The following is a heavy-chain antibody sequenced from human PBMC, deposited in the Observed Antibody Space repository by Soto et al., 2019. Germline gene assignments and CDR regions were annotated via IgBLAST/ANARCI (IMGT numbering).Heavy chain of an antibody. CDR2: IKQDGSEK. V-gene: IGHV3-7*03. D-gene: IGHD2-21*01. Sequence: PGGSLRLSCVASGLIFSNYWMSWVRQAPGKGLEWVAKIKQDGSEKYYVNSVKGRFTISRDNAKNSLFLQMNSLRADDTDVYDCARDFTDYVFEIWGHGTRVTVPS. CDR3: ARDFTDYVFEI. J-gene: IGHJ3*02. CDR1: GLIFSNYW.